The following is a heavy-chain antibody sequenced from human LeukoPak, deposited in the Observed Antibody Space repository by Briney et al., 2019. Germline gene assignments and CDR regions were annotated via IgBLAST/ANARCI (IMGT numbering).Heavy chain of an antibody. CDR3: ARRDDSSGYHKIFDY. CDR2: ISYIGST. J-gene: IGHJ4*02. CDR1: GGSISSSNYY. Sequence: SETLSLTCTVSGGSISSSNYYWGWIRQPPGKGLEWIGSISYIGSTYSNPSFKSRVTISIDTSKNQFYLKLSSLTAADTAVYYCARRDDSSGYHKIFDYWGQGTLVTVSS. V-gene: IGHV4-39*01. D-gene: IGHD3-22*01.